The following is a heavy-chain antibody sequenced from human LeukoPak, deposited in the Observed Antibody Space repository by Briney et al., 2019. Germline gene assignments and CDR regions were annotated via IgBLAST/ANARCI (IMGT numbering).Heavy chain of an antibody. CDR2: IRNDGTIK. D-gene: IGHD6-13*01. CDR3: AKTGSSSWGYFDY. Sequence: PGGSLRLSCAASGFTFSRYSMNWVRQAPGKGLEWVAFIRNDGTIKYYADSVKGRFTISRDNSKNTLYLQMNSLRAEDTAVYYCAKTGSSSWGYFDYWGQGTLVTVSS. V-gene: IGHV3-30*02. CDR1: GFTFSRYS. J-gene: IGHJ4*02.